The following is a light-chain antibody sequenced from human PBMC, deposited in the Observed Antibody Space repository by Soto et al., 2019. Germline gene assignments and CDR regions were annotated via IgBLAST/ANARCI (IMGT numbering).Light chain of an antibody. CDR2: AAS. J-gene: IGKJ4*01. V-gene: IGKV1-27*01. Sequence: DIQMTQSPSSLSASVGDTVTITCRASQGSSNNLAWYQQKPGKVPKLLIYAASTLHSGVPSRFSGSESGTDFILTISSLQPEDVATYYCHKYDTAPLTFGGGTKVEIK. CDR1: QGSSNN. CDR3: HKYDTAPLT.